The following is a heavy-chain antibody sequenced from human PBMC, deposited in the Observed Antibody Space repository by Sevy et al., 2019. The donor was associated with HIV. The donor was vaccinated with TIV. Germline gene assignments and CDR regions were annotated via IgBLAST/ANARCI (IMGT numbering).Heavy chain of an antibody. V-gene: IGHV3-48*01. J-gene: IGHJ4*02. D-gene: IGHD3-3*01. CDR3: AGIDYDFWSGLDY. Sequence: GGSLRLSCAASGFTFSSYSMNWVRQAPGKGLEWVSYISTSSSTIYYADSVKGRFTISRDNAKNSLYLQMNSQRAEDTAVYYCAGIDYDFWSGLDYWGQGTLVTVSS. CDR2: ISTSSSTI. CDR1: GFTFSSYS.